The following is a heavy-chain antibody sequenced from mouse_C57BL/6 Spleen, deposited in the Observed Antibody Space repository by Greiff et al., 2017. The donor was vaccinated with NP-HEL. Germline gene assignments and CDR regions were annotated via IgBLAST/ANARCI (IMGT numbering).Heavy chain of an antibody. D-gene: IGHD1-1*01. CDR2: INYDGSST. Sequence: EVQRVESEGGLVQPGSSMKLSCTASGFTFSDYYMAWVRQVPEKGLEWVANINYDGSSTYSLDSLKSRFIISRDNAKNILYLQMSSLKSEDTATYYCARGSYGSSSYWYFDVWGTGTTVTVSS. CDR1: GFTFSDYY. CDR3: ARGSYGSSSYWYFDV. V-gene: IGHV5-16*01. J-gene: IGHJ1*03.